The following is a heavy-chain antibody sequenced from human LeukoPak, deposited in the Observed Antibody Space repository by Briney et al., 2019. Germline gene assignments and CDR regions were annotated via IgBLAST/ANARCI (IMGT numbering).Heavy chain of an antibody. Sequence: SETLSLTCTVSGGSISGYYWSWIRQPPGKGLEWIGYIDYSGSTNYNPSLKRRVSMSVDSSKNQLSLQLNSMTAADTAVYYCARGGNRGFTYGFDDWGQGTLVTVSS. CDR2: IDYSGST. CDR1: GGSISGYY. J-gene: IGHJ4*02. V-gene: IGHV4-59*08. CDR3: ARGGNRGFTYGFDD. D-gene: IGHD5-18*01.